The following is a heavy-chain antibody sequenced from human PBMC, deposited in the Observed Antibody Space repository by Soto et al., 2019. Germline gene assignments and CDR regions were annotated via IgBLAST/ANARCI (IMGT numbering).Heavy chain of an antibody. Sequence: GAPLRPSCAASGFMVRGYFMSWVRQAPGKGLEWVANIKQDELEKYYVDSVRGRFTISRDNTKNSLYLQMDSLTTEDSAVYYGAKDAVPNDEFLISCFDCWGPGTLVTISA. J-gene: IGHJ4*02. CDR2: IKQDELEK. D-gene: IGHD3-10*01. CDR3: AKDAVPNDEFLISCFDC. V-gene: IGHV3-7*01. CDR1: GFMVRGYF.